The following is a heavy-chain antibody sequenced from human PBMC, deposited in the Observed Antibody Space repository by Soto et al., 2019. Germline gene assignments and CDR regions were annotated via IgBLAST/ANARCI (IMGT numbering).Heavy chain of an antibody. CDR1: GYSFTSYW. Sequence: PGESLKISCKGSGYSFTSYWIGWVRQMPGKGLEWMGIIYPGDSDTRYSPSFQGQVTISADKSISTAYLQWSSLKASDAAMYYCARIQDSSILIYYYYGMDVWGQGTTVTVSS. CDR2: IYPGDSDT. CDR3: ARIQDSSILIYYYYGMDV. J-gene: IGHJ6*02. D-gene: IGHD6-13*01. V-gene: IGHV5-51*01.